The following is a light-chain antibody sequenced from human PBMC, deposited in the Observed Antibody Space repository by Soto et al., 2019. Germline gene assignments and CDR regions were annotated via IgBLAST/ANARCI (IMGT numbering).Light chain of an antibody. V-gene: IGLV2-8*01. Sequence: QSVLTQPPSASGSFGQSVTISCTGTSSDVGGYNYVSWYQQHPGKAPKLMIYEVSERPSGVPDRFSGSKSGNTASLTVSGXXXXXXXDXYCSSYSGTNYHYVFGTGTQLTVL. CDR2: EVS. CDR3: SSYSGTNYHYV. J-gene: IGLJ1*01. CDR1: SSDVGGYNY.